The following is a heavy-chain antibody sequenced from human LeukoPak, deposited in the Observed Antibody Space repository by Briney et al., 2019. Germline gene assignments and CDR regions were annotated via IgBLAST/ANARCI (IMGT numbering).Heavy chain of an antibody. Sequence: GGSLRLSCAASGFTLGDYYMAWIRQAPGKGLEWVSYISNNRGSAKTYADSAKGRFTNSRDDAKNSLYLQMNSLRADDTAVYYCARDFRNKGMDVWGQGTTVTVSS. CDR2: ISNNRGSAK. J-gene: IGHJ6*02. V-gene: IGHV3-11*01. CDR1: GFTLGDYY. D-gene: IGHD2/OR15-2a*01. CDR3: ARDFRNKGMDV.